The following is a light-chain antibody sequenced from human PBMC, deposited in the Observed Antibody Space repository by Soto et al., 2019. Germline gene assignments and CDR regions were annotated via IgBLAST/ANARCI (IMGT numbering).Light chain of an antibody. Sequence: QSALTQPASVSGSPGQSITISCTGTSSDVGGYNYVSWYQHHPGEAPKLMIYDVSNRPSGVSNRFSGSKSGNTASLTISGLQPEDEADYYCSSYTTSNTRQIVFGTGT. CDR3: SSYTTSNTRQIV. CDR2: DVS. J-gene: IGLJ1*01. CDR1: SSDVGGYNY. V-gene: IGLV2-14*03.